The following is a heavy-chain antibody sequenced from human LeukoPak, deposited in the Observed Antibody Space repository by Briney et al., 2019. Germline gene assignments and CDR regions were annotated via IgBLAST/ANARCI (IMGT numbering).Heavy chain of an antibody. J-gene: IGHJ6*03. CDR2: ISYDGDNK. CDR3: ARDKGSAVYYYYMDV. D-gene: IGHD2-15*01. Sequence: GGSLRLSCAASGFTFNSYAMHWVRQAPGKGLEWVAVISYDGDNKYYVDSVKGRFTISRDNSKNTLYLQMSSLRAEDTAVYYCARDKGSAVYYYYMDVWGKGTTVTVSS. V-gene: IGHV3-30-3*01. CDR1: GFTFNSYA.